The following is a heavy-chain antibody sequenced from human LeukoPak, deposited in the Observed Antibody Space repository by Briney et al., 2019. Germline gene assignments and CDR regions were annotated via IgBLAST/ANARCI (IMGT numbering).Heavy chain of an antibody. CDR1: GGSISSYY. CDR2: IYYSGST. J-gene: IGHJ4*02. V-gene: IGHV4-59*08. Sequence: SETLSLTCTVSGGSISSYYWSWIRQPPGKGLEWFGYIYYSGSTNYNPSLKSRVTISVDTSKNQFSLKLSSVTAADTAVYYCARPRPGSWSRIDYWGQGTLVTVSS. D-gene: IGHD6-13*01. CDR3: ARPRPGSWSRIDY.